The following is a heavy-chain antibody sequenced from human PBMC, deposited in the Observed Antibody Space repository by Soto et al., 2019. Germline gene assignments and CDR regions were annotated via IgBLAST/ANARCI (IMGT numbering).Heavy chain of an antibody. CDR2: IHYSGTT. CDR1: GGSMRNYF. J-gene: IGHJ6*04. D-gene: IGHD6-13*01. V-gene: IGHV4-59*01. CDR3: AAGEASSRNLAPYHLDF. Sequence: PSETLSLTCTVSGGSMRNYFWTWVRQPPGKGLEWIGYIHYSGTTSFFPSYNPSLRSRVTISEDTSKNQFSLKLLSVTTADTAVYVCAAGEASSRNLAPYHLDFRGKGARVTVSS.